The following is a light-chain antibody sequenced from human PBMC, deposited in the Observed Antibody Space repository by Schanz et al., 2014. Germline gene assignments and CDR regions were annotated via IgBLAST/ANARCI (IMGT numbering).Light chain of an antibody. V-gene: IGKV3-20*01. CDR3: QQYGSSPDT. CDR1: QSVSRSD. CDR2: GAS. J-gene: IGKJ2*01. Sequence: EIVLTQSPGTLSLSPGERATLSCRASQSVSRSDLAWYQQKPGQAPRLLIYGASTRATGIPDRFSGSGSGTDFTLTISRLEPEDFAVYYCQQYGSSPDTFGQGTKLEIK.